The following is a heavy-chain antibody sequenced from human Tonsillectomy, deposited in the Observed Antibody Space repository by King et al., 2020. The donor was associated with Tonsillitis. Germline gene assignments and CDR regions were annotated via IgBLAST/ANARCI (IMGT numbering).Heavy chain of an antibody. V-gene: IGHV5-51*03. Sequence: LQLVQSGAEVKKPGESLKISCKGSGYSFTSYWIGWGRQMPGKGLEWMGIIYPGDSDTRYSPSFQGQVTISADKSISTAYLQWSSLKASDTAMYYCARRRYSSSSLGWYFDLWGRGTLVTVSS. CDR3: ARRRYSSSSLGWYFDL. D-gene: IGHD6-6*01. CDR1: GYSFTSYW. J-gene: IGHJ2*01. CDR2: IYPGDSDT.